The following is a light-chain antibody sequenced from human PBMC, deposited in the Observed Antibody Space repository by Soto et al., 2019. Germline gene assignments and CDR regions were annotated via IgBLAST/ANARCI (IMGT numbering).Light chain of an antibody. J-gene: IGKJ1*01. CDR3: QHPGT. V-gene: IGKV3-20*01. CDR1: QSISSFY. Sequence: DIVLTQSPGTLSLSPGGRATLSCRASQSISSFYLAWYQQKPGQAPRFLIYGTSSRDTGIPDRFSGSGSGTDFTLTISRLEPEDFAVYYCQHPGTFGQGTKVDIK. CDR2: GTS.